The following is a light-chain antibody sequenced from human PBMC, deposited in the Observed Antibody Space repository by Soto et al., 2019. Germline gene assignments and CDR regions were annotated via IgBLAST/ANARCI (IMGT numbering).Light chain of an antibody. CDR1: QNLNNW. V-gene: IGKV1-5*03. CDR3: QQYNGYSWT. J-gene: IGKJ1*01. Sequence: DIQMTQSPSTLSASVGGRVTITCRASQNLNNWLAWYQQRPGKAPKLLIYKVSNLQSGVPSRFSGSGSGTEFTLTISSLQPDDFATYYCQQYNGYSWTFGQGTKVDIK. CDR2: KVS.